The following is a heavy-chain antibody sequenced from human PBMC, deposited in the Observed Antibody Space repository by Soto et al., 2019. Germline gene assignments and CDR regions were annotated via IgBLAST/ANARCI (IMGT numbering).Heavy chain of an antibody. V-gene: IGHV4-34*01. J-gene: IGHJ5*02. CDR1: GGSFSGYY. Sequence: PSETLSLTCAVYGGSFSGYYWSWIRQPPGKGLEWIGEINHSGSTNYNPSLKSRVIISVDTSKSQFSLKLSSVTAADTAVYYCARVEAYDRRFDTWGQGTLVTVSS. CDR3: ARVEAYDRRFDT. D-gene: IGHD3-22*01. CDR2: INHSGST.